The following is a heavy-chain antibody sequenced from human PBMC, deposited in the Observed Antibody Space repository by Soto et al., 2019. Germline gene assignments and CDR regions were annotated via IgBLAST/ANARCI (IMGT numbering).Heavy chain of an antibody. CDR2: ISSSSSTI. D-gene: IGHD3-22*01. CDR1: GFTFSSYS. CDR3: ARGPPYYYDSSGFYAFDI. J-gene: IGHJ3*02. Sequence: PGGSLRLSCAASGFTFSSYSMNWVRQAPGKGLEWVSYISSSSSTIYYADSVKGRFTISRDNAKNSLYLQMNSLRDEDTAVYYCARGPPYYYDSSGFYAFDIWGQGTMVTVSS. V-gene: IGHV3-48*02.